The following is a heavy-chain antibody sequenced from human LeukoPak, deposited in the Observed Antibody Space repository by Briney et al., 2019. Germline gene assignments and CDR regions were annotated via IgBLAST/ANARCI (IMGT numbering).Heavy chain of an antibody. D-gene: IGHD3-3*01. Sequence: PGGSLRLSCAVSGFTFSRYWMSWVRQAPGKGLEWVANRKQDGSEKHYVDSVKGRFTISRDNAKNSLYLQMNSLRAEDTAVYYCARTFWSGNGYYFEYWGQGTLVTVSS. J-gene: IGHJ4*02. CDR3: ARTFWSGNGYYFEY. CDR2: RKQDGSEK. CDR1: GFTFSRYW. V-gene: IGHV3-7*04.